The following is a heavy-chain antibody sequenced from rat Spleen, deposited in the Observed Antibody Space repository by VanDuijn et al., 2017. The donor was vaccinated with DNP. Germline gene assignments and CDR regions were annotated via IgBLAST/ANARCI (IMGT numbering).Heavy chain of an antibody. CDR3: ARDNYGGYY. CDR1: GFTFSDYY. CDR2: ISYDGGNT. V-gene: IGHV5-22*01. D-gene: IGHD1-11*01. Sequence: EVQLVESGGGLVQPGRSLKLSCAASGFTFSDYYMAWVRQVPTKGLEWVAYISYDGGNTYYGDSVKGRFTISRDNAKRTLYLQMNSLKSEDTATYYWARDNYGGYYWGHGVMVTVSS. J-gene: IGHJ2*01.